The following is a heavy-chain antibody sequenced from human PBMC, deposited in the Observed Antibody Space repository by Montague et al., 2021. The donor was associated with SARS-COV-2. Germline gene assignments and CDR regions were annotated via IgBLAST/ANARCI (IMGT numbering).Heavy chain of an antibody. D-gene: IGHD4-17*01. Sequence: SETLSLTCTVSGGSFNSGGYYWIWIRQPPGKGLKWMGNIYYSGTSNSNLSLKIRVTISVYTSQNQLSLKLISVTAAATAVYYCARDRTADDYDDYGTAGYSYYCGMDVWGQGTTVTVSS. V-gene: IGHV4-61*08. CDR1: GGSFNSGGYY. CDR3: ARDRTADDYDDYGTAGYSYYCGMDV. CDR2: IYYSGTS. J-gene: IGHJ6*02.